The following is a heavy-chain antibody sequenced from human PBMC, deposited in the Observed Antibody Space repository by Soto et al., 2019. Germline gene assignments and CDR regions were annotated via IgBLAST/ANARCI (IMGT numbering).Heavy chain of an antibody. J-gene: IGHJ4*02. V-gene: IGHV4-30-4*01. CDR2: IYYSGST. CDR1: GGSISSGDYY. Sequence: QVQLQESGPGLVKPSQTLSLTCTVSGGSISSGDYYWSWIRQPPGKGLEWIGYIYYSGSTYYNPSLTSRVTISVYTSKNQFSLKPSSVTAADTAVDYCAIYGCNSVYFDYWGQGTLVTVSS. D-gene: IGHD4-17*01. CDR3: AIYGCNSVYFDY.